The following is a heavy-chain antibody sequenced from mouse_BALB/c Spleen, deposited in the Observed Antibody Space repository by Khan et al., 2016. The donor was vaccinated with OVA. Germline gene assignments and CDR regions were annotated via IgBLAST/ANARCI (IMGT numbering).Heavy chain of an antibody. CDR2: IWGGGDT. CDR1: GFSLSRYN. J-gene: IGHJ4*01. Sequence: QLEESGPGLVAPSQSLSITCTVSGFSLSRYNIHWVRQPPGKGLEWLGMIWGGGDTNYNSTLKSRLSISQDNSQRQVFLKVKSLQTDDSAMYHCARAYYRYYRYYAMDYWGQGTSVTVFS. D-gene: IGHD2-12*01. CDR3: ARAYYRYYRYYAMDY. V-gene: IGHV2-6-4*01.